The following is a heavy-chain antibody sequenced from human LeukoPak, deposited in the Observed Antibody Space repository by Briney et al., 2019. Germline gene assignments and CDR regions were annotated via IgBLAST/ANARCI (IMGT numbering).Heavy chain of an antibody. Sequence: PSQTLSLTCTVSGGSISSGDYSWNWIRQPPGKGLEWIGYIFYSGDTYYNPSLKSRLTISLDTSKNQFSLRLRSVTAADTAVYYCARRAGKIYDYVWGSYRELYYFDYWGQGTLVTVSS. D-gene: IGHD3-16*02. CDR1: GGSISSGDYS. CDR3: ARRAGKIYDYVWGSYRELYYFDY. V-gene: IGHV4-30-4*01. CDR2: IFYSGDT. J-gene: IGHJ4*02.